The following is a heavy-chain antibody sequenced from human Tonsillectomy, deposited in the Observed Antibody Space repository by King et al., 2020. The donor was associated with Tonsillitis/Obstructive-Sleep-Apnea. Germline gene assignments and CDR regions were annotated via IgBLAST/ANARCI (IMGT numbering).Heavy chain of an antibody. CDR2: INHSGST. CDR3: ASISRYGDYEGWFDP. J-gene: IGHJ5*02. V-gene: IGHV4-34*01. D-gene: IGHD4-17*01. CDR1: GGSFSGYY. Sequence: VQLQQWGAGLLKPSETLSLTCAVYGGSFSGYYWSWIRQPPGKGLEWIGEINHSGSTNYNPSLKSRVTISVDTSKNQFSLKLSSVTAADTAVYYCASISRYGDYEGWFDPWGQGTLVTVSS.